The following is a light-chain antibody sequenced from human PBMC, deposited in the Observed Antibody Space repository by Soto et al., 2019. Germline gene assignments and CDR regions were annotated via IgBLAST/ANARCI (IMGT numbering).Light chain of an antibody. V-gene: IGKV3D-15*01. Sequence: EIVMTQSPATLSVSPGESVTLSCRASQNIGRDLAWYLQKPGQVPRLLIYDASNRATGIPGRFSGTGSGTEFTLTIHSLQSEDFAVYYCHHYSIWPPYTFGQGTKV. CDR3: HHYSIWPPYT. CDR2: DAS. CDR1: QNIGRD. J-gene: IGKJ2*01.